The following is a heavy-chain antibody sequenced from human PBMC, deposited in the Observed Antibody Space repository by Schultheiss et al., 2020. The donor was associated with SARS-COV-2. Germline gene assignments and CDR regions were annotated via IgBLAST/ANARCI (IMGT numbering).Heavy chain of an antibody. Sequence: SETLSLTCTVSGGSISSGGYYWSWIRQPAGKGLEWIGYIYYSGSTNYNPSLKSRVTISVDTSKNQFSLKLSSVTAADTAVYYCARMGYTEGWFDPWGQGTLVTVSS. CDR2: IYYSGST. V-gene: IGHV4-61*10. CDR3: ARMGYTEGWFDP. CDR1: GGSISSGGYY. D-gene: IGHD5-18*01. J-gene: IGHJ5*02.